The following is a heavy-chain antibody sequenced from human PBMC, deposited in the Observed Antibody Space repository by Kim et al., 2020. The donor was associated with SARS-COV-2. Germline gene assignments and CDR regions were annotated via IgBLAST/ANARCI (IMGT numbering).Heavy chain of an antibody. V-gene: IGHV3-23*01. D-gene: IGHD1-20*01. J-gene: IGHJ4*02. CDR3: AKGFYKFDY. CDR2: GST. Sequence: GSTYYADSVKGRFTISRDNSKNALYLQMNSLRDEDTAVYYCAKGFYKFDYWGQGTLVTVSS.